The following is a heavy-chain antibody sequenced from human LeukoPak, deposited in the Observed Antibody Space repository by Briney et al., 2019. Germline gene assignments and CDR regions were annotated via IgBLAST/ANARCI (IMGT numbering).Heavy chain of an antibody. CDR1: GFTFSSYS. CDR2: ISSSSSYI. Sequence: PGGSLRLSCAASGFTFSSYSMNWVRQAPGKGLEWVSSISSSSSYIYYADSVKGRFTISRDDAKNSLYLQMNSLRAEDTAVYYCARDWDAETDYWGQGTLVTVSS. J-gene: IGHJ4*02. CDR3: ARDWDAETDY. V-gene: IGHV3-21*01. D-gene: IGHD1-26*01.